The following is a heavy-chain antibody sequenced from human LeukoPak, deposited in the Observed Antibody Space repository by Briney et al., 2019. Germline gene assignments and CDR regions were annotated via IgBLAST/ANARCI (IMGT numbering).Heavy chain of an antibody. D-gene: IGHD3-10*01. Sequence: SETLSPTCAVYGGSFSGYYWSWIRQPPGKGLEWIGEINHSGSTNYNPSLKSRVTISVDTSKNQFSLKLSSVTAADTAVYYCARGTKLTRPMVRGVNRLYYFDYWGQGTLVTVSS. CDR2: INHSGST. V-gene: IGHV4-34*01. CDR3: ARGTKLTRPMVRGVNRLYYFDY. CDR1: GGSFSGYY. J-gene: IGHJ4*02.